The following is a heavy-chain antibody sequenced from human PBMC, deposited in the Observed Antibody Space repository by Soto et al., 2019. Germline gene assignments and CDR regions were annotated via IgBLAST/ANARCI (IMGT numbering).Heavy chain of an antibody. CDR2: IYYTGST. V-gene: IGHV4-31*03. J-gene: IGHJ6*02. CDR3: ARDDSFYGEPGYGMNV. CDR1: GATISSGGFY. Sequence: QVQLQESGPGLVEASQTLSLTCTVSGATISSGGFYWSWIRQRPGKGLEWIGHIYYTGSTYYNPYLHTRVTSSVDMSRNQFSLKLRSVTAADTAKYFCARDDSFYGEPGYGMNVWGQGTTVTVSS. D-gene: IGHD4-17*01.